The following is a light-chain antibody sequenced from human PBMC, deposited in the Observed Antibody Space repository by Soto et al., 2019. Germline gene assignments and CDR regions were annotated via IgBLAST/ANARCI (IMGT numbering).Light chain of an antibody. CDR3: QQYTSYSPT. V-gene: IGKV1-5*01. J-gene: IGKJ2*01. CDR2: DAS. Sequence: DIQMTQSPSTLSASVGDRVTITCRASQSISSWLAWYQQKPGKAPKLLIYDASSLESGVPSRFSGSGSGTEFTLTISRLQPDDFATYYCQQYTSYSPTFGQGTKLEIK. CDR1: QSISSW.